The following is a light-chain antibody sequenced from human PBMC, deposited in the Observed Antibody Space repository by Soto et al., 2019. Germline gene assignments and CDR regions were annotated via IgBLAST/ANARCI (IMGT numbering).Light chain of an antibody. J-gene: IGLJ2*01. Sequence: QSVLTQPPSASGSPGQSVTISCTGTSSDVGGYNYVSWYQQHPSKAPKLMIYEVSKRPSGVPDRFSGSKSGNTASLTVSGLQAEDEADYYCSSYAGSNNFDVVFGGGTKLTVL. CDR2: EVS. CDR1: SSDVGGYNY. V-gene: IGLV2-8*01. CDR3: SSYAGSNNFDVV.